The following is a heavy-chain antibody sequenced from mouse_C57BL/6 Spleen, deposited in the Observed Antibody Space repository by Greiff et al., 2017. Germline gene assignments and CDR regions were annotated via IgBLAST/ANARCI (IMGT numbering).Heavy chain of an antibody. V-gene: IGHV1-55*01. D-gene: IGHD1-1*01. CDR2: IYPGSGST. Sequence: QVQLQQPGAELVKPGASVKMSCKASGYTFTSYWITWVKQRPGQGLEWIGDIYPGSGSTNYNEKFKSKATLTVDTSSSTAYMQLSSLTSEDSAVYYCARDTTVVRPTWYFDVWGTGTTVTVSS. CDR3: ARDTTVVRPTWYFDV. CDR1: GYTFTSYW. J-gene: IGHJ1*03.